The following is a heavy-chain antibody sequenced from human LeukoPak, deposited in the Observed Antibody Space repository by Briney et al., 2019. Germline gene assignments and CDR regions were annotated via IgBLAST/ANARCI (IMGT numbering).Heavy chain of an antibody. CDR2: IFYTGST. J-gene: IGHJ3*02. D-gene: IGHD3-9*01. V-gene: IGHV4-59*08. CDR3: ARYLTTGLVGRGFDT. Sequence: ASATLSLTCTVSGGSISPYFWSWIRQPPGKGLEWIGYIFYTGSTDYNPSLKSRVTMSVDTSKNQFSLKVTSVTAADTAIYYCARYLTTGLVGRGFDTWGQGTMVTVSP. CDR1: GGSISPYF.